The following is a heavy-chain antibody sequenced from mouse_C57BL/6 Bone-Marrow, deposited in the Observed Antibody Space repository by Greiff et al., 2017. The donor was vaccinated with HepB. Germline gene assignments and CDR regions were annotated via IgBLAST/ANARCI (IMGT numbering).Heavy chain of an antibody. J-gene: IGHJ3*01. CDR3: ARLYGSGGAY. CDR1: GYTFTSYW. CDR2: IHPNSGST. V-gene: IGHV1-64*01. Sequence: QVQLQQPGAELVKPGASVKLSCKASGYTFTSYWMHWVKQRPGQGLEWIGMIHPNSGSTNYNEKFKSKATLTVDKSSSPAYMQLSSLTSEDAAVYYCARLYGSGGAYWGQGTLVTVSA. D-gene: IGHD1-1*01.